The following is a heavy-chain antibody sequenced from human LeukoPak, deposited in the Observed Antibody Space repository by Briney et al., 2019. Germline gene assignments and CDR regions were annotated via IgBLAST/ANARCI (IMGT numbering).Heavy chain of an antibody. J-gene: IGHJ4*02. Sequence: GGSLRLSCAASGFTFSSYAMSWVRQAPGKGLEWVSAISGSGGSTYYADSVKGRFTISRHNSKNTLYLQMNSLRAEDTAVYYCAKMGVVIHKALDYWGQGTLVTVSS. D-gene: IGHD3-22*01. CDR1: GFTFSSYA. CDR3: AKMGVVIHKALDY. V-gene: IGHV3-23*01. CDR2: ISGSGGST.